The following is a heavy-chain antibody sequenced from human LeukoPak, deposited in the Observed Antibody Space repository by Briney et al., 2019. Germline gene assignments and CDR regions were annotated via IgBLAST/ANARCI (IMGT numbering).Heavy chain of an antibody. CDR2: ISSSSSYI. D-gene: IGHD5-18*01. Sequence: GGSLRLSCAASGFTFSSYSMNWVRQAPGKGLEWVSSISSSSSYIYYADSVKGRFTISRDNAKNSLYLQMNSLRAEDTAVYYCARGIWLEGYFDYWGQGTLVTVSS. CDR3: ARGIWLEGYFDY. J-gene: IGHJ4*02. V-gene: IGHV3-21*01. CDR1: GFTFSSYS.